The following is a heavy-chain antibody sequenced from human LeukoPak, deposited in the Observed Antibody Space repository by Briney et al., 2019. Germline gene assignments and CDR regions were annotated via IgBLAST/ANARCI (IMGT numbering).Heavy chain of an antibody. CDR3: ARGPSQQLVPKGNDY. D-gene: IGHD6-13*01. CDR2: VIPILGIA. CDR1: GGTFSSYA. J-gene: IGHJ4*02. Sequence: SVKVSCKASGGTFSSYAISWVRQAPGQGLEWMGRVIPILGIANYAQKFQGRVTITADKSTSTAYMELSSLRSEDTAVYYCARGPSQQLVPKGNDYWGQGTLVTVSS. V-gene: IGHV1-69*04.